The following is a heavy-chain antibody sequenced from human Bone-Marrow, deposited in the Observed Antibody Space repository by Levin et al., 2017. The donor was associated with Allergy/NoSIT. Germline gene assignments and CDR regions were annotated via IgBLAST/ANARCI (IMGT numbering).Heavy chain of an antibody. V-gene: IGHV4-38-2*02. CDR2: IYQIGST. CDR1: EYSVSSGYY. J-gene: IGHJ4*02. CDR3: AGGSSSGYPCSR. Sequence: SETLSLTCNVSEYSVSSGYYWGWVRQSPGKGLEWIGTIYQIGSTSYNPSFESRVTISVETSKNQFSLQLTSVTAADTGGYVCAGGSSSGYPCSRWGRGVLVTVSS. D-gene: IGHD3-22*01.